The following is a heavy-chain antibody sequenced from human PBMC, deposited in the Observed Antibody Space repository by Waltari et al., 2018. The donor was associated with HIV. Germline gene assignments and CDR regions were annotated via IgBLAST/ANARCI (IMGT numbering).Heavy chain of an antibody. D-gene: IGHD2-2*01. CDR1: GGTFSTYA. V-gene: IGHV1-69*01. Sequence: QVQLVQSGADVKKPGSSVKVSCKASGGTFSTYAVSWVRPAPGQGLEWMGGIIPLFGTANYAQKFQDRVTITADDSTTTVYMELSSLRSDDTAVYYCAQEKGSVVVPAEFDPWGQGTLVTVSS. CDR2: IIPLFGTA. CDR3: AQEKGSVVVPAEFDP. J-gene: IGHJ5*02.